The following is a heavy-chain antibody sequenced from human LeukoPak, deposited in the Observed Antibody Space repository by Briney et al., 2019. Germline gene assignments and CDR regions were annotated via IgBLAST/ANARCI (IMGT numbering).Heavy chain of an antibody. V-gene: IGHV3-30-3*01. Sequence: GGSLRLSCAASGFTFSSYAMHWVRQAPGKGLEWVAVISYDGSNKYYADSVKGRFTISRDNSKNTLYLQMNSLRAEDTAVYYCAKGRGVATIWGQGTLVTVSS. J-gene: IGHJ4*02. CDR3: AKGRGVATI. D-gene: IGHD5-12*01. CDR1: GFTFSSYA. CDR2: ISYDGSNK.